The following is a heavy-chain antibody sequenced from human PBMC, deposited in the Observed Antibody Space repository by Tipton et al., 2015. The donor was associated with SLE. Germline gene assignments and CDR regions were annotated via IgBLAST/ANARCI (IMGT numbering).Heavy chain of an antibody. V-gene: IGHV4-59*05. CDR3: ARRESYAYFDY. CDR2: VYCSGNT. D-gene: IGHD3-16*01. CDR1: GGSISGSY. J-gene: IGHJ4*02. Sequence: TLSLTCTVSGGSISGSYWSWIRQPPGKGLEWIGSVYCSGNTYYNPSLKSRVTISVDTSKNQFSLKLTSVTATDTAVYYCARRESYAYFDYWGQGTLVTVSS.